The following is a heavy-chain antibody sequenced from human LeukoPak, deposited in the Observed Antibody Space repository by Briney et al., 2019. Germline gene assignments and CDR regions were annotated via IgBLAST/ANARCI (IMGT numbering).Heavy chain of an antibody. CDR3: AKMNGYMDV. Sequence: GGSLRLSCTASGFTFSSSAITWVRQAPGKGLEWVSGISGSGSGTYYADFVKGRFTISRDNSKNTMYLEMNSLRAEDTAVYYCAKMNGYMDVWGKGTTVTVSS. D-gene: IGHD1-1*01. CDR1: GFTFSSSA. CDR2: ISGSGSGT. V-gene: IGHV3-23*01. J-gene: IGHJ6*03.